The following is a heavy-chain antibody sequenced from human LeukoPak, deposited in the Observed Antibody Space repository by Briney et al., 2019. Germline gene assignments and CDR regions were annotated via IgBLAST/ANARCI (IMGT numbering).Heavy chain of an antibody. V-gene: IGHV4-31*03. CDR1: GGSISSGGYY. CDR3: ARVGYYDFWSGPEHPYYFDY. J-gene: IGHJ4*02. CDR2: IYYSGST. D-gene: IGHD3-3*01. Sequence: SQTLSLTCTVSGGSISSGGYYWSWIRQHAGKGLEWIGYIYYSGSTYYNPSLKSRVTISVDTSKNQFSLKLSSVTAADTAVYYCARVGYYDFWSGPEHPYYFDYWGQGTLVTVSS.